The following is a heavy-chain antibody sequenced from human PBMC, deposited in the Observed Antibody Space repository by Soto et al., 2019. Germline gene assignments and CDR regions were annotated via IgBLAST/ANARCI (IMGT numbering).Heavy chain of an antibody. CDR1: GFTFSSYW. CDR3: ARSSGAAFDI. V-gene: IGHV3-7*01. Sequence: GGSLRLSCAVSGFTFSSYWMSWVRQAPGKGLEWVANIKQDGSEKYYVDSVKGRFTISRDNAKNSLYLQMNSLRAEDTAVYYCARSSGAAFDIWGQGTMVTVSS. D-gene: IGHD2-15*01. J-gene: IGHJ3*02. CDR2: IKQDGSEK.